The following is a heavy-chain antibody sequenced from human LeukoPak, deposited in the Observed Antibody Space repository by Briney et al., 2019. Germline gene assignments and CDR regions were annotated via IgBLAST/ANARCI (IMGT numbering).Heavy chain of an antibody. V-gene: IGHV3-48*04. CDR3: ASGYSGYGYFDD. J-gene: IGHJ4*02. CDR1: GFTFSSYC. D-gene: IGHD5-12*01. Sequence: GGSLRLSCAASGFTFSSYCMHWVRQAPGKGLEWVSYITSSSSTKYYADSVKGRFTISRDNAKNSLYLQMNSLRAEDTAVYYCASGYSGYGYFDDWGQGTLVTVSS. CDR2: ITSSSSTK.